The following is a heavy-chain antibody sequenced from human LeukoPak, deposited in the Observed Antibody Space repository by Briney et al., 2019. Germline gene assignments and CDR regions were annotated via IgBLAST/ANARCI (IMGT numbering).Heavy chain of an antibody. V-gene: IGHV4-59*01. Sequence: PSETLSLTCTVSGGSISSYYWSWIRQPPGKGLEWIGYIYYSGSTNYNPSLKSRVTISVDTSKNQFSLKLSTVTAADTAVYYCARIGHEDYYFDYWGQGTLVTVSS. CDR2: IYYSGST. CDR1: GGSISSYY. CDR3: ARIGHEDYYFDY. J-gene: IGHJ4*02.